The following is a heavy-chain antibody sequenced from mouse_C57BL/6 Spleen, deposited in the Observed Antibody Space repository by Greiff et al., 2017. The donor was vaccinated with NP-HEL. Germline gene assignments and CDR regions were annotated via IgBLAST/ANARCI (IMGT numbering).Heavy chain of an antibody. Sequence: DVKLQESGAELVRPGSSVKMSCKTSGYTFTSYGINWVKQRPGQGLEWIGYIYIGNGYTEYNEKFKGKATLTSDTSSSTAYMQLSSLTSEDSAIYFCARPDYDYDERDYFDYWGQGTTLTVSS. J-gene: IGHJ2*01. D-gene: IGHD2-4*01. CDR2: IYIGNGYT. V-gene: IGHV1-58*01. CDR1: GYTFTSYG. CDR3: ARPDYDYDERDYFDY.